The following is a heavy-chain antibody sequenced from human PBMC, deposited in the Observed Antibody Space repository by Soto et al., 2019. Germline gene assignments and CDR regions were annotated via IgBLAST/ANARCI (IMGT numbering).Heavy chain of an antibody. CDR3: ARTRKSGSYLCYFDY. V-gene: IGHV4-59*01. J-gene: IGHJ4*02. CDR2: IYYSGST. Sequence: SETLSLTCTVSGGSISSYYWSWIRQPPGKGLEWIGYIYYSGSTNYNPSLKSRVTISVDTSKNQFSLKLSSVTAADTAVYYCARTRKSGSYLCYFDYWGQGTLVTVSS. CDR1: GGSISSYY. D-gene: IGHD1-26*01.